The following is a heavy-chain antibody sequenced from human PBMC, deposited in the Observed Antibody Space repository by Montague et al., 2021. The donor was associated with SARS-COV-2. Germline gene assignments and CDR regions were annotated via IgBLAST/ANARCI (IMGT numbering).Heavy chain of an antibody. CDR3: TTGYTNGRLDY. D-gene: IGHD6-19*01. J-gene: IGHJ4*02. V-gene: IGHV3-15*01. CDR2: IKTKTDGGTT. Sequence: SLRLSCAASGFTFSHAWMSWVRQAPGKGLEWVGRIKTKTDGGTTGYAAPVKGRFTISRDDSENTLFLQMNSLKTEDTALYYCTTGYTNGRLDYWGQGTLVTVSS. CDR1: GFTFSHAW.